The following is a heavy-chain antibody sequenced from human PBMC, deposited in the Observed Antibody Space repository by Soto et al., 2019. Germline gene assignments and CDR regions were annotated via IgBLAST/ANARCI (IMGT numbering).Heavy chain of an antibody. J-gene: IGHJ6*02. Sequence: ASVKVSCTASGYTFTSYGISWVRQAPGQGLEWKGRISAYNGNTNYAQKIQGRVTMTTDTSTSTAYMELRSLRSDDTAVYYCARVYPGIAAAPSDYYYGRDVWGQGTTVTVSS. V-gene: IGHV1-18*01. CDR2: ISAYNGNT. CDR3: ARVYPGIAAAPSDYYYGRDV. CDR1: GYTFTSYG. D-gene: IGHD6-13*01.